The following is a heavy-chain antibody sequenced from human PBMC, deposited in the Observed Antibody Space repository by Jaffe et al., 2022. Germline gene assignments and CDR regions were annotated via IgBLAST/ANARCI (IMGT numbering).Heavy chain of an antibody. CDR3: AKVLRPIMITPWAFDY. V-gene: IGHV3-23*01. J-gene: IGHJ4*02. D-gene: IGHD3-16*01. Sequence: EVQLLESGGGLVQPGGSLRLSCAASGFTFSSYAMSWVRQAPGKGLEWVSAISGSGGSTYYADSVKGRFTISRDNSKNTLYLQMNSLRAEDTAVYYCAKVLRPIMITPWAFDYWGQGTLVTVSS. CDR1: GFTFSSYA. CDR2: ISGSGGST.